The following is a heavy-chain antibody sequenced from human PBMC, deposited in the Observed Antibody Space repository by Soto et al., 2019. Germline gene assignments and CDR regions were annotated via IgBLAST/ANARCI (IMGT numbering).Heavy chain of an antibody. CDR3: ARSGPLYGSGSFSPPFYGMDV. CDR2: IGIGGDT. D-gene: IGHD3-10*01. V-gene: IGHV3-13*04. Sequence: HPGGSLRLSCVASGFSFTQYDMHWVRQGIGKGLEWVSAIGIGGDTYYPVSVKGRCTISRENAKNSLYLQMNNLRAGDTAIYYCARSGPLYGSGSFSPPFYGMDVWGQGTTVTVSS. J-gene: IGHJ6*01. CDR1: GFSFTQYD.